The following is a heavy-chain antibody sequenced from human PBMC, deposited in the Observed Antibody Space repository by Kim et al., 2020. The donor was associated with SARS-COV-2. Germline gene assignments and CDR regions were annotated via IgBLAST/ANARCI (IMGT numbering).Heavy chain of an antibody. J-gene: IGHJ4*02. V-gene: IGHV4-61*01. CDR1: GGSVSSGSYY. Sequence: SETLSLTCTVSGGSVSSGSYYWSWIRQPPGKGLEWIGYIYYSGSTNYNPSLKSRVTISVDTSKNQFSLKLSSVTAADTAVYYCARVVLVGATRAAFFDYCGQGTLVTVSS. CDR3: ARVVLVGATRAAFFDY. CDR2: IYYSGST. D-gene: IGHD1-26*01.